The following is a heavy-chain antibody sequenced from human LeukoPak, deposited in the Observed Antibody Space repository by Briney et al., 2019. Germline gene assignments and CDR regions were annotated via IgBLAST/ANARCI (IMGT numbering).Heavy chain of an antibody. CDR3: ARGYCSAASCYPFDP. D-gene: IGHD2-15*01. Sequence: GSLRLSCAASGFTVSDNYMSWVSQAPGKGLEWVSVIYSGGNTDYADSVKGRFTISRDNSKNTLYLQMNSLRAEDTAVYYCARGYCSAASCYPFDPWGQGTLVTVSS. CDR1: GFTVSDNY. CDR2: IYSGGNT. J-gene: IGHJ5*02. V-gene: IGHV3-66*02.